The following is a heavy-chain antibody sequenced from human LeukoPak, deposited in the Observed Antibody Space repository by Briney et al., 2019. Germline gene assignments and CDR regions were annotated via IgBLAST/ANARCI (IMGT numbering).Heavy chain of an antibody. D-gene: IGHD2-15*01. CDR3: ARGLGYCSGGSCHPFDY. V-gene: IGHV4-34*01. J-gene: IGHJ4*02. Sequence: LETLSLTCAVYGGSFSGYYWSWIRQPPGKGLEWIGEINHSGSTNYNPSLKSRVTISVDTSKNQFSLKLSSVTAADTAVYYCARGLGYCSGGSCHPFDYWGQGTLVTVSS. CDR1: GGSFSGYY. CDR2: INHSGST.